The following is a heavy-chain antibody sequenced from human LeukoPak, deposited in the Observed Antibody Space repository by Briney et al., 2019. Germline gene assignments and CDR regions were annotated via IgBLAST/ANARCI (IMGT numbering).Heavy chain of an antibody. CDR3: ARPVMWFGYYDY. J-gene: IGHJ4*02. V-gene: IGHV4-39*01. CDR1: GGSISSSSYY. CDR2: IYYSGST. Sequence: PSETLSLTCTVSGGSISSSSYYWGWIRQPPGKGLEWIGSIYYSGSTYYNPSLKSRVTISVDTSKNQFSLKLSSVTAADTAVYYCARPVMWFGYYDYWGQGTLVTVSS. D-gene: IGHD3-10*01.